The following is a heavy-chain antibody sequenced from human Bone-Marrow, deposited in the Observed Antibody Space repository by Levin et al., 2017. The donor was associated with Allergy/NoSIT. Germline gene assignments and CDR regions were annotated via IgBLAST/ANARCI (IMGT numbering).Heavy chain of an antibody. D-gene: IGHD2/OR15-2a*01. J-gene: IGHJ3*02. Sequence: SETLSLTCTISGGSISSSSHYWGWIRQSPGKGLEWIGDTGSTYYNPTLKSRVTISVDTSKNQFSLNLRSVTAADTAVYLCARWFDYLRAFDMWGQGTMVTVSS. CDR3: ARWFDYLRAFDM. CDR2: TGST. CDR1: GGSISSSSHY. V-gene: IGHV4-39*01.